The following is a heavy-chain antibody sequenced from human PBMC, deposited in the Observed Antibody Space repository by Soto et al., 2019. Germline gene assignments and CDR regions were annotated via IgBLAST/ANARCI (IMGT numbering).Heavy chain of an antibody. J-gene: IGHJ6*02. Sequence: QVQLVQSGAEMKKPGSSVRVSCKASGATISAYGISWVRQATGQGLEWMGGILPIFGSATYAEKFQDRVTITADERTNTAYMELSSLRSEDTAIYFLAVTSSVTYYSPRAPSGNYVMAVWGQGTSVSVSS. CDR2: ILPIFGSA. V-gene: IGHV1-69*01. CDR3: AVTSSVTYYSPRAPSGNYVMAV. D-gene: IGHD1-26*01. CDR1: GATISAYG.